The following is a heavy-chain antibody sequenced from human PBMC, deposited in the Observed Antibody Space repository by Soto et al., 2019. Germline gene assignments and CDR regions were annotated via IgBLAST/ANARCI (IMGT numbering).Heavy chain of an antibody. J-gene: IGHJ4*02. CDR2: IIPMLGMA. CDR3: ATSYGSGSAHFDY. V-gene: IGHV1-69*02. CDR1: ADTFSRYS. Sequence: QVQLVQSGAEVKKPGSSVKVSCTASADTFSRYSLSWVRQAPGQGPEWMGRIIPMLGMADYAQKFQGRVSITADKSTSTVYMFLSSLRSEDTAVYYCATSYGSGSAHFDYWGQGSLVTVSS. D-gene: IGHD3-10*01.